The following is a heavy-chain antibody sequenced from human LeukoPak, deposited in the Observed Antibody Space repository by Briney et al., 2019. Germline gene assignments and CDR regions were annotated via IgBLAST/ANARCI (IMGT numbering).Heavy chain of an antibody. J-gene: IGHJ4*02. CDR3: ASLMSLYYFDY. CDR2: IFHSGNT. D-gene: IGHD3-10*01. V-gene: IGHV4-59*01. Sequence: SETLSLTCNVSGVPINSYYWSWIRQPPGKGLEWIGYIFHSGNTHYNPSLKSRVTISVDTSKSHFSLKLTSVTAADTAVYYCASLMSLYYFDYWGQGALVTVSS. CDR1: GVPINSYY.